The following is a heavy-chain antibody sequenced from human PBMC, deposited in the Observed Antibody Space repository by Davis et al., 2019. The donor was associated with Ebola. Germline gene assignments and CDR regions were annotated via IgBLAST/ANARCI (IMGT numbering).Heavy chain of an antibody. Sequence: GESLKISCAASGFTFSSYAMHWVRQAPGKGLEWVAVISYDGSNKYYADSVKGRFTISRDNSKNSLYLQMNSLRDEDTAVYYCARDEAGYYYMDVWGKGTTVTVSS. J-gene: IGHJ6*03. CDR2: ISYDGSNK. CDR3: ARDEAGYYYMDV. CDR1: GFTFSSYA. D-gene: IGHD6-19*01. V-gene: IGHV3-30-3*01.